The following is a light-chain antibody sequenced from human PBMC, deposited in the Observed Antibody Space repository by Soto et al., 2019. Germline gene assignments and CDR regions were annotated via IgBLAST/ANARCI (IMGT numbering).Light chain of an antibody. CDR2: NTN. V-gene: IGLV8-61*01. CDR3: VLYMGSGISV. J-gene: IGLJ3*02. Sequence: QTVVTQEPSFSLSPGGTVTLTCGLSSGSVSTSYYPSWYQQTPGQAPRTLIYNTNTRSSGVPGRFSGSILGNKAALTIAGAQADDESDYYCVLYMGSGISVFGGGTKVTVL. CDR1: SGSVSTSYY.